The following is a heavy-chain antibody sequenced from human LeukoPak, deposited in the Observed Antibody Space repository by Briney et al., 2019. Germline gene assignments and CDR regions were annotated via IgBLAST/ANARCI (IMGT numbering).Heavy chain of an antibody. D-gene: IGHD3-10*01. Sequence: GSLRLSCAASGFTFSDYYMSWIRQAPGKGLEWVSYISSSGSTIYYADSVKGRFTISRDNAKNSLYLQMNSLRAEDTAVYYCARARLWFGELFYFDYWGQGTLVTVSS. J-gene: IGHJ4*02. CDR2: ISSSGSTI. CDR3: ARARLWFGELFYFDY. V-gene: IGHV3-11*01. CDR1: GFTFSDYY.